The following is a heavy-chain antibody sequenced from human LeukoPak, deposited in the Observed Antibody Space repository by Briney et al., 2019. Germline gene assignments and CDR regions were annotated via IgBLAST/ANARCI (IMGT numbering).Heavy chain of an antibody. V-gene: IGHV4-4*07. CDR1: GDSISSYY. J-gene: IGHJ4*02. CDR3: VKSGTLLREGFNY. D-gene: IGHD1-1*01. Sequence: SETLSLTCTVSGDSISSYYWSWIRQPAGKGLEWIGRIYTSGSTNYNPSLKSRVTMSVDTSKNQFSLNLHSMTAADTAVYYCVKSGTLLREGFNYWGQGTLVTVSS. CDR2: IYTSGST.